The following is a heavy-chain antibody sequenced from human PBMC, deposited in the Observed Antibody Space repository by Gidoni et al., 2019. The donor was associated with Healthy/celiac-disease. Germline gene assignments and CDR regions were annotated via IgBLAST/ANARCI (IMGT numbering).Heavy chain of an antibody. CDR2: ISSSSSYI. J-gene: IGHJ5*02. CDR3: ARDGGECSGGSCYSGWFDP. D-gene: IGHD2-15*01. Sequence: VQLVESAGGLVKPGGSLRLSCPASRFTFSSYPMNWVRQAPGKGLGVVSSISSSSSYIYYADSMKGRFTISRDNAKNSLYLHMNSLRGEDTAVYYCARDGGECSGGSCYSGWFDPWGQGTLVTVSS. CDR1: RFTFSSYP. V-gene: IGHV3-21*01.